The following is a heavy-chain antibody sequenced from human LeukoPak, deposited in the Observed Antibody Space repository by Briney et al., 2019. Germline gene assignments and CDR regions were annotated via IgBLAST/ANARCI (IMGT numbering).Heavy chain of an antibody. D-gene: IGHD6-13*01. Sequence: PSETLSLTCTVSGGSISSSSYYWGWIRQLPGKGLEWIGSIYYSGSTYYNPSLKSRVTISVDTSKNQFSLKLSSVTAADTAVYYCARHTAAGTATLDYWGQGTLVTVSS. CDR3: ARHTAAGTATLDY. J-gene: IGHJ4*02. CDR2: IYYSGST. V-gene: IGHV4-39*01. CDR1: GGSISSSSYY.